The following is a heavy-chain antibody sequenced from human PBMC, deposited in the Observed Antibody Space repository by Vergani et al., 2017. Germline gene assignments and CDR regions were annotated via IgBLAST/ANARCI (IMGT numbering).Heavy chain of an antibody. CDR1: GYTFTSYA. D-gene: IGHD6-13*01. CDR3: ARGSQQQLTQKPYYYYGMDV. CDR2: INAGNGNT. J-gene: IGHJ6*02. V-gene: IGHV1-3*01. Sequence: QVQLVQSGAEVKKPGASVKVSCKASGYTFTSYAMHWVRQAPGQRLEWMGWINAGNGNTKYSQKFQGRVTITRDTSASTAYLELSSLRSEDTAVYYCARGSQQQLTQKPYYYYGMDVWGQGTTVTVSS.